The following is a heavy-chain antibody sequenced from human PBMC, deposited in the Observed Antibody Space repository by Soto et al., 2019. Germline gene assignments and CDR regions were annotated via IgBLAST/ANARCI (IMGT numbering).Heavy chain of an antibody. CDR1: GGSISSYY. CDR2: IYYSGST. J-gene: IGHJ6*03. Sequence: SETLSLTCTVSGGSISSYYWSWIRQPPGKGLEWIGYIYYSGSTNYNPSLKSRVTISVDTSKNQVSLKLSSLTAADTAVYYCARTNFYCSGGSCYSGTYYYYMDVWGKGTTVTVSS. CDR3: ARTNFYCSGGSCYSGTYYYYMDV. D-gene: IGHD2-15*01. V-gene: IGHV4-59*08.